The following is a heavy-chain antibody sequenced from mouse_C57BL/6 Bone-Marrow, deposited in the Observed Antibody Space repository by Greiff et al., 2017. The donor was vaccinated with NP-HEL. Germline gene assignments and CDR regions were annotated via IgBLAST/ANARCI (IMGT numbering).Heavy chain of an antibody. V-gene: IGHV1-80*01. CDR2: IYPGDGDT. Sequence: QVHVKQSGAELVKPGASVKISCKASGYAFSSYWMNWVKQRPGKGLEWIGQIYPGDGDTNYNGKFKGKATLTADKSSSTASMQLSSLTSEDSAVDFCARYYGSSYYFDYWGQGTTLTVSS. CDR3: ARYYGSSYYFDY. CDR1: GYAFSSYW. D-gene: IGHD1-1*01. J-gene: IGHJ2*01.